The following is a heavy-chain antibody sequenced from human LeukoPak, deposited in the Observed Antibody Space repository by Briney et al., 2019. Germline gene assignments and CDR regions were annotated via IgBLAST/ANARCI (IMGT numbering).Heavy chain of an antibody. CDR2: ISDGGTRT. V-gene: IGHV3-23*01. J-gene: IGHJ4*02. CDR1: GFTFSTCA. CDR3: AGGYYDSFGGY. D-gene: IGHD3-22*01. Sequence: GGSLRLSCAASGFTFSTCAMSWVRQAPGEGLEWVSAISDGGTRTYYADAVRGRSTISRDNTKNTLYLQMDSLRAEDTAVYYCAGGYYDSFGGYWGQGTLVTVSS.